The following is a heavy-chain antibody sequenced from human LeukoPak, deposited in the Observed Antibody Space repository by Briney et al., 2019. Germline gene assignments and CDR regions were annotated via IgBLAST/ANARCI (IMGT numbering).Heavy chain of an antibody. J-gene: IGHJ4*02. CDR3: ARAGIAARGGVLGFDY. V-gene: IGHV4-59*12. D-gene: IGHD6-6*01. CDR1: GGSITNYY. Sequence: SETLSLTCTVSGGSITNYYWTWIRQPPGKGLEWIGYIHYSGSTNYNPSLKSRVTISVDRSKNQFSLKLSSVTAADTAVYYCARAGIAARGGVLGFDYWGQGTLVTVSS. CDR2: IHYSGST.